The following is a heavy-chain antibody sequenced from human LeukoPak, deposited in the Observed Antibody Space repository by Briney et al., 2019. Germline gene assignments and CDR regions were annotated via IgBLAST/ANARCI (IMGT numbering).Heavy chain of an antibody. CDR2: IYYSGST. J-gene: IGHJ4*02. V-gene: IGHV4-39*07. CDR1: GGSISSSSYY. CDR3: ASGYCSSTSCYEWGLDY. D-gene: IGHD2-2*03. Sequence: PSETLSLTCTVSGGSISSSSYYWGWIRQPPGKGLEWIGSIYYSGSTYYNPSLKSRVTISVDTSKNQFSLKLSSVTAADTAVYYCASGYCSSTSCYEWGLDYWGQGTLVTVSS.